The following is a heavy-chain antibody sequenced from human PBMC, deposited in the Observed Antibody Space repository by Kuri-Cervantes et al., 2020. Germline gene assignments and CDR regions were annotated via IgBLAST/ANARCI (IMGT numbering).Heavy chain of an antibody. J-gene: IGHJ4*02. CDR1: GFTFSSYA. V-gene: IGHV3-30-3*01. Sequence: LSLTCAASGFTFSSYAMHWVRQAPGKGLEWVAVISYDGSNKYYADSVKGRFTISRDNSKNTLYLQMNSLRAEDTAVYYCARVADYDILTGWHYFDYWGQGTLVTVSS. D-gene: IGHD3-9*01. CDR3: ARVADYDILTGWHYFDY. CDR2: ISYDGSNK.